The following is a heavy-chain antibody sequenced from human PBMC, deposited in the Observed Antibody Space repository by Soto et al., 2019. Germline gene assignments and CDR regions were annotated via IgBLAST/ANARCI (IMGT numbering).Heavy chain of an antibody. CDR3: ARGYAFDI. Sequence: LSQTLSLTCAISGDRVSSNSAAWNWIRQSPSRGLEWLGRTYYRSKWSNDYALSVEGRITINPDTSKNQFSLRLNSLTPEDTAVYYCARGYAFDIWGQGTMVTVSS. CDR2: TYYRSKWSN. CDR1: GDRVSSNSAA. J-gene: IGHJ3*02. V-gene: IGHV6-1*01.